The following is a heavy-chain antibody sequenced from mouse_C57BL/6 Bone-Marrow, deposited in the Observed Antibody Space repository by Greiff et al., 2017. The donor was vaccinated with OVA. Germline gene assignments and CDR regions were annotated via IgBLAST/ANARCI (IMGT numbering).Heavy chain of an antibody. CDR1: GYTFTSYW. D-gene: IGHD1-1*01. J-gene: IGHJ2*01. Sequence: QVHVKQPGAELVKPGASVKMSCKASGYTFTSYWITWVKQRPGQGLEWIGDIYPGSGSTNYNEKFKSKATLTVDTSSSTAYMQLSSLTSEDSAVYYCARYYGSSYFDYWGQGTTLTVSS. CDR2: IYPGSGST. V-gene: IGHV1-55*01. CDR3: ARYYGSSYFDY.